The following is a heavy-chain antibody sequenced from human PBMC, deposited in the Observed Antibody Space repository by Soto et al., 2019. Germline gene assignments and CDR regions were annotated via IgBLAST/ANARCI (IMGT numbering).Heavy chain of an antibody. Sequence: PPETLSLTCTFSVASISISYWGWIRQPPGKGLDWIGYIFNSGTTNYNPSLKSRVTISVDTSKNQFSLNLSSLTTADTAVYFCARGGNRYSSTSYGVGGFDYWGQGTMVTVSS. D-gene: IGHD6-13*01. CDR2: IFNSGTT. CDR1: VASISISY. J-gene: IGHJ4*02. V-gene: IGHV4-59*01. CDR3: ARGGNRYSSTSYGVGGFDY.